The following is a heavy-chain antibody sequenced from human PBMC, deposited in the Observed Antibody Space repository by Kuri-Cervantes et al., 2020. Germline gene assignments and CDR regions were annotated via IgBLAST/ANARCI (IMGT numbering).Heavy chain of an antibody. J-gene: IGHJ4*02. CDR3: ARAAYPYYYDSSGSIGY. V-gene: IGHV1-3*02. CDR2: SNAGNGNT. Sequence: ASVKVSCRASGYTFTSYAMHWVRQAPGQRLEWMGWSNAGNGNTKYSQEFQGRVTITRDTSASTAYMELSSLRSEDTAVYYCARAAYPYYYDSSGSIGYWGQGTLVTVSS. CDR1: GYTFTSYA. D-gene: IGHD3-22*01.